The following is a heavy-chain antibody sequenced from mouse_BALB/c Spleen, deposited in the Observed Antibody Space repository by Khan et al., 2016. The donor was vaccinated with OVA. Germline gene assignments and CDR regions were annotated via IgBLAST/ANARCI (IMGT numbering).Heavy chain of an antibody. V-gene: IGHV2-6-5*01. CDR2: IWGGGST. CDR3: SKHLIRYPYYFAY. CDR1: GFSLTDYG. J-gene: IGHJ2*01. D-gene: IGHD2-12*01. Sequence: QMQLEESGPGLVAPSQSLSITCTVSGFSLTDYGVSWIRQPPGKGLEWLGVIWGGGSTYYNSALKSRLSISKDNSKRQVFLKMNSLQTDDTAMYYWSKHLIRYPYYFAYLSQGTTRTVSS.